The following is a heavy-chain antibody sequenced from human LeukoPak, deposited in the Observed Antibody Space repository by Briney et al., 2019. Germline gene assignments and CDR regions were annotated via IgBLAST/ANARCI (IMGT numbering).Heavy chain of an antibody. CDR2: ISGSGGAT. V-gene: IGHV3-23*01. J-gene: IGHJ3*02. Sequence: GGPLRLSCAASGFTFSSYEMNWLRQAPGKGLEWVSTISGSGGATYHADSVQGRFSISRDKSKNTLYLQMNSLRAEDTAIYYCAKGAGSYRKDAFDIWGQGTMVTVS. D-gene: IGHD1-26*01. CDR1: GFTFSSYE. CDR3: AKGAGSYRKDAFDI.